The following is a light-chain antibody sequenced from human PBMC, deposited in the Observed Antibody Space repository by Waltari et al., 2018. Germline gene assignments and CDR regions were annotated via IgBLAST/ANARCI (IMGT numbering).Light chain of an antibody. J-gene: IGLJ1*01. CDR1: SSDVAGYNY. V-gene: IGLV2-14*01. CDR3: SSYTSSSTYV. CDR2: DVS. Sequence: QSALTQPASVSGSPGPAITIPCTGTSSDVAGYNYVPWYQQHPGKAPKVMIYDVSKRPSGVSNLFSGSKSGNTASLTISGLQAEDEADYYCSSYTSSSTYVFGTGTNVTVL.